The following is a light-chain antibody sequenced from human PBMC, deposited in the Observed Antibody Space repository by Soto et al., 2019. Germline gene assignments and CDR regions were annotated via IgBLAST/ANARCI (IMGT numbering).Light chain of an antibody. J-gene: IGKJ3*01. Sequence: DIQMTQYPSSLSGSVGDRVTITCRASQSISSYLNWYQQKPGKAPKLLIYAASSLQSGVPSRFSGSGSGTEFTLTISSLQPEDFATYYCQQLNSYPLTFGPGAKVDV. V-gene: IGKV1-9*01. CDR3: QQLNSYPLT. CDR1: QSISSY. CDR2: AAS.